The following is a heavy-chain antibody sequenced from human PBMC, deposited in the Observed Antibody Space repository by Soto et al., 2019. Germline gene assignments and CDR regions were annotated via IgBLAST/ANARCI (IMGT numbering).Heavy chain of an antibody. Sequence: PSETLSLTCTVSGGSVSSGSYYWSWIRQPPGKGLEWIGYIDYSGSTNYNPSLKRLVTISVDTSKNQFSLKLSSVTAADTAVYYCARDRAGTTDYWGQGTLVTVSS. CDR3: ARDRAGTTDY. CDR2: IDYSGST. V-gene: IGHV4-61*01. J-gene: IGHJ4*02. CDR1: GGSVSSGSYY. D-gene: IGHD1-7*01.